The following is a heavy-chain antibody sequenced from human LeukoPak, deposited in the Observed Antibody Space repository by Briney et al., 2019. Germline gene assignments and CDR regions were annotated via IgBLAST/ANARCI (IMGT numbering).Heavy chain of an antibody. V-gene: IGHV3-11*04. CDR2: ISSSGSTI. Sequence: GGSLRLSCAASGFTFSDYYMSWIRQAPGKGLEWVSYISSSGSTIYYADSVKGRFTISRDNAKNSLYLQMNSLRAEDTAVYYCARRGHLGFLEWLEGVNWFDPWGQGTLVTVSS. CDR3: ARRGHLGFLEWLEGVNWFDP. CDR1: GFTFSDYY. D-gene: IGHD3-3*02. J-gene: IGHJ5*02.